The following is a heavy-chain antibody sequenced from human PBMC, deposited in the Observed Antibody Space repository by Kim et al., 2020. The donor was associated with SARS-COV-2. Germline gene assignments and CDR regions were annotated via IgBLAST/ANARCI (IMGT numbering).Heavy chain of an antibody. CDR1: GFTVSSNY. CDR2: IYSGGST. V-gene: IGHV3-53*04. D-gene: IGHD2-15*01. Sequence: GGSLRLSCAASGFTVSSNYMSWVRQAPGKGLEWVSVIYSGGSTYYADSVKGRFTISRHNSKNTLYLQMNSLRAEDTAVYYCARGLVVVAATPDYYYGMDVWGQGTTVTVSS. J-gene: IGHJ6*02. CDR3: ARGLVVVAATPDYYYGMDV.